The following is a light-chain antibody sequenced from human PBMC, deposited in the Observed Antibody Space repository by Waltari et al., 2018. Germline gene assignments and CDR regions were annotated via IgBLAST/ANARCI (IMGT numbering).Light chain of an antibody. Sequence: DIQVTQSPSSLSASVGDRVTITCRARQGIITYLNWYQQKPGEAPKLLIYAASNLLSGVPSRFSGSGTGTDFTLTISSLQPEDFATYYCQQTHNTPVTFGGGTKVEIK. CDR1: QGIITY. CDR3: QQTHNTPVT. V-gene: IGKV1-39*01. J-gene: IGKJ4*01. CDR2: AAS.